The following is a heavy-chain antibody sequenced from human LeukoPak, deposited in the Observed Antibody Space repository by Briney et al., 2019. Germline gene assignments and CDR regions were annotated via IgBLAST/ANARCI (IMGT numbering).Heavy chain of an antibody. J-gene: IGHJ3*02. CDR2: FDPEDGET. CDR3: AVERTQRKLVTTNDAFDI. Sequence: GASVKVSCKVSGYTLTELSMHWVRQAPGKGLEWMGGFDPEDGETIYAQKFQGRVTMTEDTSTDTAYMELSSLRAEDTAVYYCAVERTQRKLVTTNDAFDIWGQGTMVTVSS. D-gene: IGHD4-17*01. CDR1: GYTLTELS. V-gene: IGHV1-24*01.